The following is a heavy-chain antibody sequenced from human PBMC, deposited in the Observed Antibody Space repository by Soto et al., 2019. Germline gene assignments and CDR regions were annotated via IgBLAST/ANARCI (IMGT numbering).Heavy chain of an antibody. CDR3: ARYRREAVAGYTLDN. J-gene: IGHJ4*02. V-gene: IGHV4-59*01. CDR1: GGSISSNY. CDR2: VHNSGST. Sequence: SETLSLTCTVSGGSISSNYWTWIRQPPGKGLEWIGYVHNSGSTNYNPSLKSRVTISEDTSKSQFSLKVNSMTAADTAVYYCARYRREAVAGYTLDNWGQGILVTVSS. D-gene: IGHD6-13*01.